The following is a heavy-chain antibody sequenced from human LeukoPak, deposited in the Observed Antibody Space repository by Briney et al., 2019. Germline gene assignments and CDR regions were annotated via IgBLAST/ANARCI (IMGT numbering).Heavy chain of an antibody. CDR1: GYTLTELS. J-gene: IGHJ4*02. CDR3: ATRPNYYDSSGYYLYY. Sequence: GASVTVSCKVSGYTLTELSMHWVRQAPGKGLEWMGGFDPEDGETIYAQKFQGRVTMTEDTSTDTAYMELSSLRSEDTAVYYCATRPNYYDSSGYYLYYWGQGTLVTVFS. D-gene: IGHD3-22*01. V-gene: IGHV1-24*01. CDR2: FDPEDGET.